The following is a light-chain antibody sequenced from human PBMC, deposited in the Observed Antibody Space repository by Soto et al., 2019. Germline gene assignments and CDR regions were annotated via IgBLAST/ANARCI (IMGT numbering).Light chain of an antibody. CDR2: DAS. V-gene: IGKV1-5*01. CDR3: QQYNNYPRT. CDR1: ESIRTW. Sequence: IQMAQSASTLSVSIGDRFTITCRAGESIRTWLAWYQHKPGKAPKFLIYDASSLESGVPSRFSGSGSGTEFTLTISNLQPDDFATYFCQQYNNYPRTSGQGTKVDIK. J-gene: IGKJ1*01.